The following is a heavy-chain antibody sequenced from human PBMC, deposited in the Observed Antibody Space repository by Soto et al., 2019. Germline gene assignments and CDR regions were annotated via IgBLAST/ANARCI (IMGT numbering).Heavy chain of an antibody. V-gene: IGHV3-48*01. CDR1: GFTFSTYT. Sequence: GGSLRLSCAASGFTFSTYTINWVRQAPGKGLEWVSSINTGSSTYYADSVKGRFTISRDNAKNSLFLQMNSLRVEDTAVYYCARSWVSFDYWGQGTLVTVSS. J-gene: IGHJ4*02. CDR2: INTGSST. D-gene: IGHD1-26*01. CDR3: ARSWVSFDY.